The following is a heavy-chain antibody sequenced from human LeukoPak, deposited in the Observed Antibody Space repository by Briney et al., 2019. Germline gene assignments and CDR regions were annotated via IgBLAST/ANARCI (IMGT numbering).Heavy chain of an antibody. CDR2: IYPGDSDT. D-gene: IGHD3-10*01. J-gene: IGHJ4*02. CDR3: AVGSGSPSWFDY. Sequence: GEALKTSCKGSGYSFTCYWIGWVHQMPGKGLEWMGSIYPGDSDTRYSPSFQGQVTISADKSISTAYLQWSSLKASDTAMYYCAVGSGSPSWFDYWGQGTLVTVSS. V-gene: IGHV5-51*07. CDR1: GYSFTCYW.